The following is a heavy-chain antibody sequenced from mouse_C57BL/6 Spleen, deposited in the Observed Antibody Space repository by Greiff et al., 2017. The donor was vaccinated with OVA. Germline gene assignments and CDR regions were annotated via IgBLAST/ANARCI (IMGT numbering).Heavy chain of an antibody. CDR3: ARHPITTVVESFAY. CDR1: GFTFSSYG. J-gene: IGHJ3*01. CDR2: ISSGGSYT. D-gene: IGHD1-1*01. V-gene: IGHV5-6*01. Sequence: EVKLVESGGDLVKPGGSLKLSCAASGFTFSSYGMSWVRQTPDKRLEWVATISSGGSYTYYPDSVKGRFTISRDNAKNTLYLQMSSLKSEDTAMYYCARHPITTVVESFAYWGQGTLVTVSA.